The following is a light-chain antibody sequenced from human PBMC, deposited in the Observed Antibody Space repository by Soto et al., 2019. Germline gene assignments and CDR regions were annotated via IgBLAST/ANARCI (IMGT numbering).Light chain of an antibody. CDR1: QGFGSG. Sequence: MVVTHSPASLSVSPGDSATLSCKASQGFGSGFSCYQEKPDQAPRLLIYRASTRATGIQARFSGSGSGPDLTLTISRLGPEDLALYYCQQRSNWPPSFGAGTKV. CDR2: RAS. J-gene: IGKJ4*01. CDR3: QQRSNWPPS. V-gene: IGKV3-11*01.